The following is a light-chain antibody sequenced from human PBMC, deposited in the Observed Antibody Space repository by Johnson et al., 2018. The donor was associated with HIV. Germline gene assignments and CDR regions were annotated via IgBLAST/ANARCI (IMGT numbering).Light chain of an antibody. J-gene: IGLJ1*01. Sequence: QSVLTQPPSVSAAPGQKVTISCSGSSSNIGNNYVSWYQQLTGTAPKLLIYDNNQRPSGIPDRFSGSKSGTSATLGITGLQTGDEADYYCGTWDSSLSAYYVFGTGTKVTVL. CDR1: SSNIGNNY. CDR3: GTWDSSLSAYYV. V-gene: IGLV1-51*01. CDR2: DNN.